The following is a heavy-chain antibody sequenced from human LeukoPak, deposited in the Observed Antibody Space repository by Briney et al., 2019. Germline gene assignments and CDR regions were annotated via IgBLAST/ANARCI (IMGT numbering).Heavy chain of an antibody. Sequence: SQTLSLTCALSGDSVSSNSAAWTWIRQSPSRGLEWLGRTYYRSKWYNDYAVSVKSRITINPDTSKNQFSLQLTSVTPEDTAVYYCAREGYYFDYWGQGTLVTVSS. CDR2: TYYRSKWYN. CDR1: GDSVSSNSAA. J-gene: IGHJ4*02. CDR3: AREGYYFDY. V-gene: IGHV6-1*01.